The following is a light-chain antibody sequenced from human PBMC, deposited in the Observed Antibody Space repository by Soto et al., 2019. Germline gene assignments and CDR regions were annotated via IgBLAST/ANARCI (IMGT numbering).Light chain of an antibody. CDR1: QSVLYTSNNKNY. CDR2: WAS. J-gene: IGKJ2*02. Sequence: DIVMTQSPDSLAVSLGERATINCKSSQSVLYTSNNKNYLAWYQQKPGQPPKLLIYWASTRESGVPDRFGGSGSGTDFTLTISSLQAEDVAVYYCQQYYSNPRTFGQGTKLEIK. CDR3: QQYYSNPRT. V-gene: IGKV4-1*01.